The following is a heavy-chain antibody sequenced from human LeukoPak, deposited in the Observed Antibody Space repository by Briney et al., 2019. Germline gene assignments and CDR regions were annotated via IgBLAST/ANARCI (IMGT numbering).Heavy chain of an antibody. CDR3: ARLPNCDFWSGYPYYFDY. J-gene: IGHJ4*02. Sequence: GGSLRLSCAASGFTFSSYAMSWVRQAPGKGLEWVSAISGSGGGTYYADSVKGRFTISRDNSKNTLYLQMDSLRAEDTAVYYCARLPNCDFWSGYPYYFDYWGQGTLVTVSS. CDR2: ISGSGGGT. V-gene: IGHV3-23*01. CDR1: GFTFSSYA. D-gene: IGHD3-3*01.